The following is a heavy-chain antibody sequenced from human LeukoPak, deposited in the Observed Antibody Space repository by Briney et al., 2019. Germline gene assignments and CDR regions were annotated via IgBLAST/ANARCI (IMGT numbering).Heavy chain of an antibody. CDR2: IYTSGST. CDR3: AGGTTIFAFDI. Sequence: SETLSLTCTVSGDSISSYYWSWIRQPPGKGLEWIGYIYTSGSTNYNPSLKSRVTISVDTSKNQFSLKLSSVTAADTAVYYCAGGTTIFAFDIWGQGTMVTGSS. V-gene: IGHV4-4*09. J-gene: IGHJ3*02. CDR1: GDSISSYY. D-gene: IGHD1-7*01.